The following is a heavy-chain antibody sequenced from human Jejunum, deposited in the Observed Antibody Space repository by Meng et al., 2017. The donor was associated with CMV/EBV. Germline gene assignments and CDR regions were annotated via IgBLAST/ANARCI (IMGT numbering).Heavy chain of an antibody. CDR3: TKEGGNHY. CDR2: IKEDGSEK. CDR1: GFTFSSYS. J-gene: IGHJ4*02. V-gene: IGHV3-7*01. Sequence: SCAASGFTFSSYSMTWVRQAPGKGLEWVANIKEDGSEKYYVDAVKGRFTISRDNSKNTLYLQMNSLRAEDTAVYYCTKEGGNHYWGQGTLVTVSS. D-gene: IGHD4-23*01.